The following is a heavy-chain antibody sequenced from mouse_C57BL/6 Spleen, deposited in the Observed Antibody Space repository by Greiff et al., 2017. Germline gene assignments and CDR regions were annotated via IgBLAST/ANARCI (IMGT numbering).Heavy chain of an antibody. CDR1: GYAFSSYW. V-gene: IGHV1-80*01. Sequence: QVQLQQSGAELVKPGASVKISCKASGYAFSSYWMNWVKQRPGKGLEWIGQIYPGDGDTNYNGKFKGKATLTADKSSSTAYMQLSSLTSEDSAVYFCARSDGYGYAMDYWGQGTSVTVSA. D-gene: IGHD2-2*01. J-gene: IGHJ4*01. CDR2: IYPGDGDT. CDR3: ARSDGYGYAMDY.